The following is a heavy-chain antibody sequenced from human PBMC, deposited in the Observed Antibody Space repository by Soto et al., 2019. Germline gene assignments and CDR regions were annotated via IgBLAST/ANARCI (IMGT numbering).Heavy chain of an antibody. Sequence: EVQLVESGGGLVKPGGSLRLSCAASGFTLSDYSMNWVRQAPGKGLELVASISRNKTYINYSDSVKGRFTISRDNAKNSLYLQMNSLRAEDTAIYYCARDIRVFDFWGQGSLVTVSS. V-gene: IGHV3-21*02. CDR1: GFTLSDYS. CDR3: ARDIRVFDF. J-gene: IGHJ4*02. CDR2: ISRNKTYI.